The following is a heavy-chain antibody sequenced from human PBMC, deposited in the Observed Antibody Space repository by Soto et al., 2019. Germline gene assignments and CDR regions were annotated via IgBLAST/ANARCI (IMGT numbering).Heavy chain of an antibody. Sequence: PSETLSLTCTVSGGSSGRSSNYWGWIRQPPGKGLEWIGTIYYSGNTYYSPSLRSRVTISTDTSKKQFSLRLSSVTAADTAVYYCSRGQHYSASGSYASWGQGTLVPVSS. CDR1: GGSSGRSSNY. CDR3: SRGQHYSASGSYAS. J-gene: IGHJ5*02. CDR2: IYYSGNT. V-gene: IGHV4-39*01. D-gene: IGHD3-10*01.